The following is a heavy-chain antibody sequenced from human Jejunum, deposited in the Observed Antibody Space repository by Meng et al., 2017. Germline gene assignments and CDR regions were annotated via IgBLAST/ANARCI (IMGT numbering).Heavy chain of an antibody. J-gene: IGHJ4*02. CDR1: GGSFSTYD. Sequence: QVQVQQWGAGLLKPSETLSLTCAFQGGSFSTYDWSGIRQPPGKGLEWLGQIHHSGSINDNPSLKGRVTMSVDTSRSQISLKLNSVTAADTAVYYCRLAYCVSDCGDYWGQGTLVTVSS. D-gene: IGHD2-21*02. V-gene: IGHV4-34*01. CDR2: IHHSGSI. CDR3: RLAYCVSDCGDY.